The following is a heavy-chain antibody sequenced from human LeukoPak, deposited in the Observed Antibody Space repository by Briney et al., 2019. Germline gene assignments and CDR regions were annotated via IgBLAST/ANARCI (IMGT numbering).Heavy chain of an antibody. J-gene: IGHJ6*02. Sequence: GGSLRLSCAASGFTFSGSTMHWVRQASGKGLEWVGRIRSKANSYATAYAASVKGTFTISRDDSKNTAYLQMHSLKTEDTAVYYCTRQLDYGGNSGYYYYGMDVWGQGTTVTVSS. V-gene: IGHV3-73*01. CDR1: GFTFSGST. CDR3: TRQLDYGGNSGYYYYGMDV. CDR2: IRSKANSYAT. D-gene: IGHD4-23*01.